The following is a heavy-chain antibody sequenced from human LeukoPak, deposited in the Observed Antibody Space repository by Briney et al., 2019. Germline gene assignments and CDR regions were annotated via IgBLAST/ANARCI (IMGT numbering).Heavy chain of an antibody. V-gene: IGHV4-59*11. D-gene: IGHD4-17*01. J-gene: IGHJ3*02. CDR3: ARDLVTVTKGFDI. CDR2: ISYIGTT. Sequence: PSETLSLTCTVSGDSIGSHYWSWIRQPPGMGLEWIGYISYIGTTNYNPSLKSRVTISIDTSKNQFSLKLRSVTAADTAVYYCARDLVTVTKGFDIWGQGTMVSVSS. CDR1: GDSIGSHY.